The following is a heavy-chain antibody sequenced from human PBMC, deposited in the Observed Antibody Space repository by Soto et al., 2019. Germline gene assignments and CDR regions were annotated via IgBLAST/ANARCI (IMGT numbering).Heavy chain of an antibody. V-gene: IGHV3-33*01. CDR1: GFNFSTYG. J-gene: IGHJ4*02. CDR3: ARAGRSIAARGLNY. D-gene: IGHD6-6*01. Sequence: PGGSLRLSCAASGFNFSTYGMHWVRQAPGKGLEWVAVIWYDGINKYYADSVKGRFTISRDNFKNTLYLQMNRLRAEDTAVYYCARAGRSIAARGLNYWGQGTLVTVSS. CDR2: IWYDGINK.